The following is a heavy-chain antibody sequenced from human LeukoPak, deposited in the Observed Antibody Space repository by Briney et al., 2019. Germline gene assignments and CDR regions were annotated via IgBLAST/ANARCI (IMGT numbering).Heavy chain of an antibody. CDR3: ARAGSYRFDY. D-gene: IGHD1-26*01. CDR2: INTDGSST. Sequence: GGSLRLSCAASGFTFSSYWVHWVRQGPGKGLVWVSRINTDGSSTIYADSVKGRFTISRDNAKNTLYLQMNSLTAEDTAVYYCARAGSYRFDYWGQGTLVTVSS. CDR1: GFTFSSYW. V-gene: IGHV3-74*01. J-gene: IGHJ4*02.